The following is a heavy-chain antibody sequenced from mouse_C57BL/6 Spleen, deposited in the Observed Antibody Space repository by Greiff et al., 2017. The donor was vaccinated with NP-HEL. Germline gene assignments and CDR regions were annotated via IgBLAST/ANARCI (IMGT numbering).Heavy chain of an antibody. J-gene: IGHJ3*01. V-gene: IGHV1-50*01. CDR1: GYTFTSYW. CDR3: ARRNNSPFAY. D-gene: IGHD1-3*01. Sequence: QVQLQQPGAELVKPGASVKLSCKASGYTFTSYWMQWVKQRPGQGLEWIGEIDPSDSYTNYNQKFKGKATLTVDTSSSTAYMQLSSLTSEDSAVYYCARRNNSPFAYWGQGTLVTVSA. CDR2: IDPSDSYT.